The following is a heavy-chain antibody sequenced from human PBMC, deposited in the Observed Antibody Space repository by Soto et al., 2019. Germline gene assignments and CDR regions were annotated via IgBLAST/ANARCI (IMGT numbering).Heavy chain of an antibody. J-gene: IGHJ4*02. D-gene: IGHD2-2*01. Sequence: GESLKISCAASGFTFSSYAMSWVRQAPGKGLEWVSAISGSGGSTYYADSVKGRFTISRDNSKNTLYLQMNSLRAEDTAVYYCAKDRIGPYAEEFDYWGQGTLVTVSS. CDR1: GFTFSSYA. CDR3: AKDRIGPYAEEFDY. CDR2: ISGSGGST. V-gene: IGHV3-23*01.